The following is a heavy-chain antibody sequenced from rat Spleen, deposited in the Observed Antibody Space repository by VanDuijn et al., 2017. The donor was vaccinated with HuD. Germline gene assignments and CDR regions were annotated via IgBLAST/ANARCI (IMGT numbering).Heavy chain of an antibody. J-gene: IGHJ3*01. CDR2: ITSGGNT. CDR3: VRQDTSGYSNWFAY. V-gene: IGHV5-46*01. D-gene: IGHD4-3*01. CDR1: GFTFSDFP. Sequence: EVQLVESGGGLVQPGRSMKLSCAASGFTFSDFPMAWVRQTPTKGLEWVATITSGGNTYFRDSVKGRFTISRDNAKSTLYFLMDSLRSEDTATYYCVRQDTSGYSNWFAYWGQGTLVTVSS.